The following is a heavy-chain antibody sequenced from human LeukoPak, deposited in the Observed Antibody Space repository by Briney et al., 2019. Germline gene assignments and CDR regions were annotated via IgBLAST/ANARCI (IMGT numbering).Heavy chain of an antibody. CDR2: IWYDGTNE. D-gene: IGHD2-2*01. V-gene: IGHV3-33*06. CDR1: GFTFSSYG. CDR3: AKDPGYRSSTNCYGYYYYMDV. Sequence: AGGSLRLSCAASGFTFSSYGMHWVRQAPGKGLEWVAVIWYDGTNEYYADSVKGRFTISRDNSKNTLYLQMNSLRAEDTAVYYCAKDPGYRSSTNCYGYYYYMDVWGQGTTVTVSS. J-gene: IGHJ6*03.